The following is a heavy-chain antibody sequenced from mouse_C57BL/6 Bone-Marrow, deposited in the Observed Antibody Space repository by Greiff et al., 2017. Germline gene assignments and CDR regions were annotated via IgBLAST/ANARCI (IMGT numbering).Heavy chain of an antibody. J-gene: IGHJ1*03. V-gene: IGHV1-39*01. CDR2: INPNYGTT. Sequence: VQLKESGPELVKPGASVKISCKASGYSFTDYNMNWVKQSNGKSLEWIGVINPNYGTTSYNQKFKGKATLTVDQSSSTAYMQLNSLTSEDSAVXDCARSGYYSNYDWYFDVWGTGTTVTVSS. CDR1: GYSFTDYN. D-gene: IGHD2-5*01. CDR3: ARSGYYSNYDWYFDV.